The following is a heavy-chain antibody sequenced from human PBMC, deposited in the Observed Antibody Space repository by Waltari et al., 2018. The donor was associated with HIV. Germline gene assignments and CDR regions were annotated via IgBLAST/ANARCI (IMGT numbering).Heavy chain of an antibody. Sequence: VQLEESGGGVVQPGRSRRLSCAASRFRVSDYGMHWVRQAPGKGLQWVAVIWYDGSKKEYSDSVKGRFTISKDNSKNTLFLQMNSLRVDDTAVYFCARVPFASSWSADSFDVWGPGTRITVSS. V-gene: IGHV3-33*01. CDR1: RFRVSDYG. CDR2: IWYDGSKK. D-gene: IGHD6-13*01. CDR3: ARVPFASSWSADSFDV. J-gene: IGHJ3*01.